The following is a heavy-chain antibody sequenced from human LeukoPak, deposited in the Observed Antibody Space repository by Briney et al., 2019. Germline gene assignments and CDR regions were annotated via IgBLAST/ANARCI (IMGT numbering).Heavy chain of an antibody. CDR1: GGSFSGYY. CDR3: ARGLRSGSYYNV. CDR2: INHSGST. V-gene: IGHV4-34*01. D-gene: IGHD3-10*02. J-gene: IGHJ4*02. Sequence: SETLSLTCAVYGGSFSGYYWSWIRQPPGKGLEWIGEINHSGSTNYNPSLKSRVTISVDTSKNQFSLKLSSVTAADTAVYYCARGLRSGSYYNVWGQGTLVTVSS.